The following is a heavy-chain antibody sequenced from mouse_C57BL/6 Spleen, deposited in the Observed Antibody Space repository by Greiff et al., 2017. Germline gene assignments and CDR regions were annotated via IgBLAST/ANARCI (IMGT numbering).Heavy chain of an antibody. CDR3: ARQRYGSSSLDY. J-gene: IGHJ2*01. CDR2: ISNLAYSI. CDR1: GFTFSDYG. V-gene: IGHV5-15*01. Sequence: EVMLVESGGGLVQPGGSLKLSCAASGFTFSDYGMAWVRQAPRKGPEWVAFISNLAYSIYYADTVTGRFTIARENAKNTLYREMSSLRSEDTAMYYCARQRYGSSSLDYWGQGTTLTGSS. D-gene: IGHD1-1*01.